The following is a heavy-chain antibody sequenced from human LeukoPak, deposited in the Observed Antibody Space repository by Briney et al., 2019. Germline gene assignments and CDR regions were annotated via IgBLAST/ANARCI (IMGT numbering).Heavy chain of an antibody. CDR2: INHSGST. Sequence: SETLSLTCAVYGGSFSGYYWSWIRQPPGKGLEWIGEINHSGSTNYNPSLKSRVIISVDTSKNQFSLKLSSVTAADTAVYYCARGTAAPLWFGGMGYWGQGTLVTVSS. CDR3: ARGTAAPLWFGGMGY. J-gene: IGHJ4*02. V-gene: IGHV4-34*01. CDR1: GGSFSGYY. D-gene: IGHD3-10*01.